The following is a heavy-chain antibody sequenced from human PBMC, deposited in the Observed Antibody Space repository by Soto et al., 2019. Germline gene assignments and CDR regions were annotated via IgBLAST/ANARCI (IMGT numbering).Heavy chain of an antibody. J-gene: IGHJ3*02. CDR3: AKDIQGRGATTGDDAFDI. V-gene: IGHV3-23*01. CDR1: EFTFSNYA. CDR2: ISSSGGTT. D-gene: IGHD1-1*01. Sequence: PGGSLRLSCVGSEFTFSNYAMNWVRQAPGEGPEWVSLISSSGGTTYYADSVKGRLSISRDNSKNTLYLQMNSLRVEDTAIYYCAKDIQGRGATTGDDAFDIWGQGTMVTVSS.